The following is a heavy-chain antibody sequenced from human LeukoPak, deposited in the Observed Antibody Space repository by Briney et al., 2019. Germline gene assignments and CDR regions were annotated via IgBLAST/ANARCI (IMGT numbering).Heavy chain of an antibody. CDR3: AKSSSGWYTAEEDWFDP. J-gene: IGHJ5*02. Sequence: GGSLRLSCAASGFTFSSYSMNWVRQAPGKGLEWVSAISGSGGSTYYADSVKGRFTISRDNSKNTLYLQMNSLRAEDTAVYYCAKSSSGWYTAEEDWFDPWGQGTLVTVSS. D-gene: IGHD6-19*01. V-gene: IGHV3-23*01. CDR2: ISGSGGST. CDR1: GFTFSSYS.